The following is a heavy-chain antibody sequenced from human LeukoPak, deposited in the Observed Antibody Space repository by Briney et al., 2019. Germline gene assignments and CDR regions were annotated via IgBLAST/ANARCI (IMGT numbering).Heavy chain of an antibody. D-gene: IGHD6-13*01. CDR1: GGSISSSSYY. CDR2: IYYSGST. J-gene: IGHJ4*02. CDR3: ATTEGGYSSSWFYYFDY. Sequence: SETLSLTCTVSGGSISSSSYYWGWIRQPPGKGLEWIGSIYYSGSTYYNPSLKSRVTISVDTSKNQFSLKLSSVTAADTAVYYCATTEGGYSSSWFYYFDYWGQGTLVTVSS. V-gene: IGHV4-39*07.